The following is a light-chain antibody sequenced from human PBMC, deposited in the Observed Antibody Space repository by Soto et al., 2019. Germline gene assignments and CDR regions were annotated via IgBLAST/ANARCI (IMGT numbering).Light chain of an antibody. J-gene: IGLJ3*02. V-gene: IGLV2-8*02. Sequence: QPVLTQPPSASRSPGQSVTISCTGTSSDVGGYNYVSWYQQHPGKAPKLMIYEVSKRPSGVPDRFSGSKSGNTASLTVSGLQAEDEADYYCNSYAGSNNWVFGGGTKLTVL. CDR1: SSDVGGYNY. CDR3: NSYAGSNNWV. CDR2: EVS.